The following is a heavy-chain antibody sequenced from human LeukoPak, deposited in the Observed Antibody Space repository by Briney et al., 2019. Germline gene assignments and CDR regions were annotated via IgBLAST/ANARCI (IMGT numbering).Heavy chain of an antibody. J-gene: IGHJ4*02. D-gene: IGHD5-18*01. V-gene: IGHV4-34*01. Sequence: ASETLSLTCAVYGGSFSGYYWSWIRQPPGKGLEWIGEINHSGSTNYNPSLKSRVTISVDTSKNQFSLKLSSVTAADTAVYYCARVCISYGYFDYWGQGTLVTVSS. CDR3: ARVCISYGYFDY. CDR2: INHSGST. CDR1: GGSFSGYY.